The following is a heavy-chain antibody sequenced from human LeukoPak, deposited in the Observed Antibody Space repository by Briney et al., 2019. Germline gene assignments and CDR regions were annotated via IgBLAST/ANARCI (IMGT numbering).Heavy chain of an antibody. CDR3: AKSSGELFSWFDP. J-gene: IGHJ5*02. V-gene: IGHV4-39*07. D-gene: IGHD3-10*01. Sequence: ASETLSLTCTASGGSISSSSYYWGWIRQPPGKGLEWIGSIYYSGSTYYNPSLKSRVTISVDTSRNQFSLKLSSVTAADTAVYYCAKSSGELFSWFDPWGQGTLVTVSS. CDR1: GGSISSSSYY. CDR2: IYYSGST.